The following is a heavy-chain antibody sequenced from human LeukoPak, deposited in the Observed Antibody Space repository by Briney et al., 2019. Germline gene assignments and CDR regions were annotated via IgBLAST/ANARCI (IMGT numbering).Heavy chain of an antibody. J-gene: IGHJ4*02. CDR2: IIPILGIA. V-gene: IGHV1-69*02. CDR3: ADHSSSWTFDY. D-gene: IGHD6-13*01. Sequence: SVKVSCKASGGTFSSYTISWVRQAPGQGLEWMGRIIPILGIANYAQKFQGRVTITADKSTSTAYMELSSLRSEDSAVYYCADHSSSWTFDYWGQGTLVTVSS. CDR1: GGTFSSYT.